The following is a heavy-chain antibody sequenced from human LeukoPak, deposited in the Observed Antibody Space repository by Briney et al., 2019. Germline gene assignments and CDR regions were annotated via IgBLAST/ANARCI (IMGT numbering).Heavy chain of an antibody. Sequence: SETLSLTCTVSGGSLSSYYWGWIRQPPGKGLEWIGSIYYSGSTYYNPSLKSRVTISVDTSKNQFSLKLSSVTAADTAVYYCARHTGGVIAVAGTGGGWFDPWGQGTLVTVSS. V-gene: IGHV4-39*01. CDR2: IYYSGST. CDR3: ARHTGGVIAVAGTGGGWFDP. D-gene: IGHD6-19*01. J-gene: IGHJ5*02. CDR1: GGSLSSYY.